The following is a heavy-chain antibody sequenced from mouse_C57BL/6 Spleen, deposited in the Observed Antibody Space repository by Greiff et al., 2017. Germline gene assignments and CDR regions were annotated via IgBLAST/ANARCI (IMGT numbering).Heavy chain of an antibody. CDR1: GYTFNDSY. CDR3: AKSDYYYAMDY. Sequence: VHGVESGAELVRPGASVKLSCKASGYTFNDSYINWVKQRPGKGLEWIARIYPGSGNTYYTEKFKGKVTLTAAKSYSTDYMQLNILTSEDSAVYICAKSDYYYAMDYCGQGTTVTVSS. J-gene: IGHJ4*01. V-gene: IGHV1-76*01. CDR2: IYPGSGNT. D-gene: IGHD2-4*01.